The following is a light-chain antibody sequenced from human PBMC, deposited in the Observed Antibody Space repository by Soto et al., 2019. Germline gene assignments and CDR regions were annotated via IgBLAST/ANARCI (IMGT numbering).Light chain of an antibody. J-gene: IGKJ1*01. V-gene: IGKV3-20*01. CDR1: QRVSSSY. Sequence: EIVLTQSPGTLSLSPGERATLSCRASQRVSSSYLAWYQQKPGQAPRLLIYGASSRATGIPDRFSGSGSGPDFTLTISRLEPEDFAVYYCQQYGSSGTFGQGTKV. CDR2: GAS. CDR3: QQYGSSGT.